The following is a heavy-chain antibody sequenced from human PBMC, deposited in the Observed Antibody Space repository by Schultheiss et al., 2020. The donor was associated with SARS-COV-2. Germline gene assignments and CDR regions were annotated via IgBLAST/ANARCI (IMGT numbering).Heavy chain of an antibody. J-gene: IGHJ5*02. CDR1: GFSLSTSGMC. CDR2: IDWDDDK. Sequence: SGPTLVKPTQTLTLTCTLSGFSLSTSGMCVSWIRQPPGKALEWLALIDWDDDKYYSTSLKTRLTISKDTSKNQVVLTMTNMDPVDTATYYCARITMVRGVTNWFDPWGQGTLVTVSS. CDR3: ARITMVRGVTNWFDP. V-gene: IGHV2-70*01. D-gene: IGHD3-10*01.